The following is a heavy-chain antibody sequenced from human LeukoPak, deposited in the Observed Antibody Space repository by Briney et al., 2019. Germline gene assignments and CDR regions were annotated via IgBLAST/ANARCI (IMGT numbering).Heavy chain of an antibody. Sequence: GGSLRLSCAASGFTFSTYWMHWVRQAPGKGLVWVSRINPDGTTTSYADSVKGRFTISRDNAKNTLYLQMNSLRAEDTAVYFCATRPPGDYPYFDFWGQGSLVTVSS. V-gene: IGHV3-74*01. CDR3: ATRPPGDYPYFDF. J-gene: IGHJ4*02. D-gene: IGHD4-17*01. CDR2: INPDGTTT. CDR1: GFTFSTYW.